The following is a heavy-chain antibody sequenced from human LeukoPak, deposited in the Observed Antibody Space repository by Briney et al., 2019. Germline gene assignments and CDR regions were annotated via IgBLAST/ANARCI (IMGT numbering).Heavy chain of an antibody. J-gene: IGHJ4*02. CDR2: INPSGGST. CDR1: GYTFTSYY. D-gene: IGHD5-12*01. V-gene: IGHV1-46*01. CDR3: ARRSSGYDLDY. Sequence: ASVKVSCKASGYTFTSYYMHWVRQAPGQGLEWMGIINPSGGSTSYAQKFQGRVTMTRDTSTSTVYMELSSLRSEDTAVYCCARRSSGYDLDYWGQGTLVTVSS.